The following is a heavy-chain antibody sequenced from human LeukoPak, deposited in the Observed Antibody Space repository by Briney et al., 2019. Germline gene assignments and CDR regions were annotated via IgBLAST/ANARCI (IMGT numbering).Heavy chain of an antibody. D-gene: IGHD6-13*01. CDR3: ATPGSSSWYSFDY. J-gene: IGHJ4*02. Sequence: GASVKVSCTASGGTFSSYAISWVRQAPGQGLEWMGGIIPIFGTANYAQKFQGRVTITADESTSTAYMELSSLRSEDTAVYYCATPGSSSWYSFDYWGQGTLVTVSS. CDR2: IIPIFGTA. CDR1: GGTFSSYA. V-gene: IGHV1-69*13.